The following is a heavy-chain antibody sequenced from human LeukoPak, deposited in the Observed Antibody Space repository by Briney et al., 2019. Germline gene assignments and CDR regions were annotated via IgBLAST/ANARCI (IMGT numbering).Heavy chain of an antibody. J-gene: IGHJ3*02. Sequence: SETLSLTCAVYGGSFSGYYWSWIRQPPGKGLEWIGEINHSGSTNYNPSLKSRVTISVDTSKNQFSLKLSSVTAADTAVYYCARRPGVGANVFPFDIWGQGTMVTASS. CDR3: ARRPGVGANVFPFDI. V-gene: IGHV4-34*01. CDR1: GGSFSGYY. CDR2: INHSGST. D-gene: IGHD1-26*01.